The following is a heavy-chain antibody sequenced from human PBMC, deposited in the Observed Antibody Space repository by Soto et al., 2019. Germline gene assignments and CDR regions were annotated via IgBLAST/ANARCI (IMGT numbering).Heavy chain of an antibody. CDR1: GYSFTSYW. Sequence: GESLKISCKGSGYSFTSYWIGWVRQMPGKGLEWMGIIYPGDSDTRYSPSFQGQVTISADKSISTAYLQWSSLKASDTAMYYCARLDCSRGSCYSCPCYYYYVMDVWAQGTTVTVSS. CDR3: ARLDCSRGSCYSCPCYYYYVMDV. D-gene: IGHD2-15*01. CDR2: IYPGDSDT. J-gene: IGHJ6*02. V-gene: IGHV5-51*01.